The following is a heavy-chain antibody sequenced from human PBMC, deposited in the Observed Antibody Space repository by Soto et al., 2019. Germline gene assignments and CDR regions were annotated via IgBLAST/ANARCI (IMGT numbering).Heavy chain of an antibody. D-gene: IGHD3-3*01. V-gene: IGHV1-18*01. CDR3: ARECDFWSGCSLEY. Sequence: KLQGRVTMTTDTSTSTAYMELRSLGAEDTAVYYCARECDFWSGCSLEYWGQGTLVTVSS. J-gene: IGHJ4*02.